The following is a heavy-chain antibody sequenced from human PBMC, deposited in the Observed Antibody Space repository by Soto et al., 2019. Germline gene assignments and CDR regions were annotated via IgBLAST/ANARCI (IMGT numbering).Heavy chain of an antibody. J-gene: IGHJ6*02. D-gene: IGHD3-10*01. CDR2: IYPCDSDK. CDR3: ARQGFGELSAGVDV. Sequence: GESLRIPCRGSGYICSSYWIGCVHQMTGKGLEWMWMIYPCDSDKRYSPSFQVKVTISAEKSISTAYLQWGSVTAWETAMRYCARQGFGELSAGVDVSGQGTTGTVSS. V-gene: IGHV5-51*07. CDR1: GYICSSYW.